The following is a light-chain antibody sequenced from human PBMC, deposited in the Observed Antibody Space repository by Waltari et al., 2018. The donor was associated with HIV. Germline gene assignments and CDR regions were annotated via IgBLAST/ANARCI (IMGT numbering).Light chain of an antibody. CDR1: SPSVSTGPY. J-gene: IGLJ3*02. Sequence: QTVVTQEPSPSVSSGGTVTPTCGLRSPSVSTGPYPSWYHQTPGQPPRALIYTTSSRSSGVPDRFSGSILGKKAALTITGAQADDEGHYYCVLYVGSGIWVFGGGTKLTVL. CDR2: TTS. V-gene: IGLV8-61*01. CDR3: VLYVGSGIWV.